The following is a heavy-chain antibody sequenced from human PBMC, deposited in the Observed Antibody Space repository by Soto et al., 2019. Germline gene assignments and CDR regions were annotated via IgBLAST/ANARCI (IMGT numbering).Heavy chain of an antibody. Sequence: GESLKISCKGSGYSFTSYWIGWVRQMPGKGLEWMGIIYPGDSDTRYSPSFQGQVTISADKSISTAYLQWSSLKASDTAMYYCARLQVASQYDSRGPHDAFDIWGQGTMVTVS. CDR3: ARLQVASQYDSRGPHDAFDI. V-gene: IGHV5-51*01. J-gene: IGHJ3*02. CDR1: GYSFTSYW. D-gene: IGHD3-22*01. CDR2: IYPGDSDT.